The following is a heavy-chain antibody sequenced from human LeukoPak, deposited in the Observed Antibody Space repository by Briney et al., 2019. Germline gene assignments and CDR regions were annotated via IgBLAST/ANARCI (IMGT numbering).Heavy chain of an antibody. CDR1: GGTFSSYA. J-gene: IGHJ5*02. CDR3: ARAIVVVVAATPVLDWFDP. D-gene: IGHD2-15*01. Sequence: SVKVSCKASGGTFSSYAISWVRQAPGQGLEWMGGIIPIFGTANYAQKFQGRVMITADESTSTAYMELSSLRSEDTAVYYCARAIVVVVAATPVLDWFDPWGQGTLVTVSS. V-gene: IGHV1-69*13. CDR2: IIPIFGTA.